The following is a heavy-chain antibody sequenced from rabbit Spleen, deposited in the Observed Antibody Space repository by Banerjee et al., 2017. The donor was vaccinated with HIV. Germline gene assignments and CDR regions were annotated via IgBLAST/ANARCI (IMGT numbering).Heavy chain of an antibody. V-gene: IGHV1S40*01. Sequence: QSLEESGGDLVKPGASLTLTCTASGFSFSGSHYMCWVRQAPGKGLEWIACIYAGDSGFTYFANWAKGRFTVSKTSSTTVTLHMTSLTAADTATYFCARDNGSGDYIDVYFNLWGPGTLVTVS. D-gene: IGHD1-1*01. CDR1: GFSFSGSHY. J-gene: IGHJ4*01. CDR2: IYAGDSGFT. CDR3: ARDNGSGDYIDVYFNL.